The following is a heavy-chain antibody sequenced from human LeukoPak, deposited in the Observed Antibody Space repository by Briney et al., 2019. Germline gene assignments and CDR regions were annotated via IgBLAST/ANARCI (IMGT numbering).Heavy chain of an antibody. D-gene: IGHD4-23*01. CDR1: GGTFSSYA. CDR3: ARLDGTSGY. J-gene: IGHJ4*02. V-gene: IGHV1-69*10. CDR2: ITPIHGTA. Sequence: ASVKVSCKASGGTFSSYAISWVRQAPGQGLEWMGGITPIHGTANYAQKFQGRVTITADKSTNTVYMDLSSLRSEDTAVYYCARLDGTSGYWGQGTLVTVSS.